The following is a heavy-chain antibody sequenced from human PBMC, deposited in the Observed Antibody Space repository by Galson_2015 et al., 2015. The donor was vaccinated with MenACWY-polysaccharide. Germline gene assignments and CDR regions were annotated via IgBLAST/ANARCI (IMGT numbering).Heavy chain of an antibody. V-gene: IGHV3-48*02. CDR2: ISPSTSHI. D-gene: IGHD6-6*01. CDR3: ARDGMDYRRTSRTTRSNWFDP. J-gene: IGHJ5*02. CDR1: GFTFSTYA. Sequence: SLRLSCAVSGFTFSTYAMNWVRQAPGKGLEWISYISPSTSHIYYTDSVQGRFTISRDNAKNLLYLQMNSLRDEDTAVYYCARDGMDYRRTSRTTRSNWFDPWGRGTLVTVSS.